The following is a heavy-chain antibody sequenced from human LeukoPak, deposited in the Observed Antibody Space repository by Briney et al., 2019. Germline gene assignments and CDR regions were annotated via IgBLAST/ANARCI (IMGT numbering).Heavy chain of an antibody. CDR3: ARSHDFWSGPDY. D-gene: IGHD3-3*01. CDR2: VYYSGST. CDR1: GGSINSYY. Sequence: SETLSLTCSVSGGSINSYYWSWIRQPPGKGLEWIGYVYYSGSTSYNPSLKSRVTISVDTSKSHFSLRLSSVTAADTAVYYCARSHDFWSGPDYWGQGTLVTVSS. V-gene: IGHV4-59*01. J-gene: IGHJ4*02.